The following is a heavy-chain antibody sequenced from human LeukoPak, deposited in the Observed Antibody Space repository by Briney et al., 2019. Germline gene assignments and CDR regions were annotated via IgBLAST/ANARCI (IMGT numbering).Heavy chain of an antibody. CDR2: IKQDGSEK. J-gene: IGHJ4*02. V-gene: IGHV3-7*01. CDR1: GFTFSSYW. D-gene: IGHD3-22*01. CDR3: ARDSIYSDSSDYYYDY. Sequence: GGSLRLSCAASGFTFSSYWMSWVRQAPGKGLEWVANIKQDGSEKYYVDSVKGRFTISRDNAKNLLYLQMNSLRAEDTAVYYCARDSIYSDSSDYYYDYWGQGTLVTVSS.